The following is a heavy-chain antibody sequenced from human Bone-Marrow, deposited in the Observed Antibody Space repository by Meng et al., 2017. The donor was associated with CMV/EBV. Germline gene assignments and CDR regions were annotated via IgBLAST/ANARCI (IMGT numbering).Heavy chain of an antibody. J-gene: IGHJ5*02. Sequence: LRLSCTVSGGSISSGDYYWSWIRQPPGKGLEWIGYIYYSGSTYYNPSLKSRVTISVDTSKNQFSLKLSSVTAADTAVYYCARFISYSDFWSGYYKRDWCAPWGHGTLVTFSS. CDR3: ARFISYSDFWSGYYKRDWCAP. CDR1: GGSISSGDYY. CDR2: IYYSGST. D-gene: IGHD3-3*01. V-gene: IGHV4-30-4*08.